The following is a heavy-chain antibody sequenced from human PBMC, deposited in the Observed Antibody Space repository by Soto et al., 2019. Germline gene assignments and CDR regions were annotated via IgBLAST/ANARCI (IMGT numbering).Heavy chain of an antibody. CDR2: IYYSGST. CDR3: ARRGYSYGPHFDY. J-gene: IGHJ4*02. CDR1: GGSISSSSYY. V-gene: IGHV4-39*01. D-gene: IGHD5-18*01. Sequence: ETLSLTCTVSGGSISSSSYYWGWILQPPGKGLEWIGSIYYSGSTYYNPSLKSRVTISVDTSKNQFSLKLSSVTAADTAVYYCARRGYSYGPHFDYWGQGTLVTVSS.